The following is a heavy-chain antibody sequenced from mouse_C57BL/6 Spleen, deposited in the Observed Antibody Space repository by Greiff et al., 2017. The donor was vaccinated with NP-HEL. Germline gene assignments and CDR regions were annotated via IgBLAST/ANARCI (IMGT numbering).Heavy chain of an antibody. CDR2: IYPGSGST. CDR1: GYTFTSYW. J-gene: IGHJ4*01. V-gene: IGHV1-55*01. CDR3: ARRRIVPGAMDY. Sequence: QVQLQQPGAELVKPGASVKMSCKASGYTFTSYWITWVKQRPGQGLEWIGDIYPGSGSTNYNEKFKSKATLTVDTSSSTAYMQLSSLTSEDSAVYYCARRRIVPGAMDYWGQGTSVTVSS.